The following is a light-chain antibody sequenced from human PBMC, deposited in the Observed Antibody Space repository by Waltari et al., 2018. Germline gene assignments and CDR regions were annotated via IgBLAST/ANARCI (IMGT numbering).Light chain of an antibody. J-gene: IGKJ3*01. CDR3: QQYGGSPFT. CDR2: GAA. Sequence: IVLTQSPGTMSLSPGQRATLSFRASQSIRNTYLPWYQQIPGRAPRLLLYGAARRATGIPDRFTGRGSRTDFTLTISRLEAEDFAVYYCQQYGGSPFTFGPGTKV. CDR1: QSIRNTY. V-gene: IGKV3-20*01.